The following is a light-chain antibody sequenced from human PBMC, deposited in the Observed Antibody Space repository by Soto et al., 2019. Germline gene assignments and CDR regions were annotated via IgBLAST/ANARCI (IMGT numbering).Light chain of an antibody. J-gene: IGKJ1*01. CDR2: GAS. CDR1: QSVSSSY. V-gene: IGKV3-20*01. CDR3: QQYGSSTWT. Sequence: EIVLTQSPGTLSLSPGERATLSCRASQSVSSSYLAWYQQKPGQAPRLLIYGASSRATGIPARFSGSGSGTAFTLTISRLEPEDFAVYYCQQYGSSTWTFGQGSKVEIK.